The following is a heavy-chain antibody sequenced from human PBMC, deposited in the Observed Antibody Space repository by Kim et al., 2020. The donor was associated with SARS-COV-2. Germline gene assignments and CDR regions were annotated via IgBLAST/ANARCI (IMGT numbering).Heavy chain of an antibody. V-gene: IGHV5-10-1*01. Sequence: GESLKISCKGSGYSFTSYWISWVRQMPGKGLEWMGRIDPSDSYTNYSPSFQGHVTISADKSISTAYLQWSSLKASDTAMYYCARHQDYYDSSRDFDYWGQGTLVTVSS. CDR1: GYSFTSYW. CDR2: IDPSDSYT. J-gene: IGHJ4*02. D-gene: IGHD3-22*01. CDR3: ARHQDYYDSSRDFDY.